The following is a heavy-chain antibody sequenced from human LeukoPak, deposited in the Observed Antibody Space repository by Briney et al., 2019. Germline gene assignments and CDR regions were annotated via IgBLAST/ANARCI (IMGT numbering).Heavy chain of an antibody. CDR3: AIREPIGY. CDR2: ISGSGDRT. V-gene: IGHV3-23*01. CDR1: GFSFANSV. Sequence: GGSLRLSCAASGFSFANSVISWIRQAPGKGPEWVPAISGSGDRTDYADSVRGRFTISRDNSKSTLYLQMNSLRVEDTAIYYCAIREPIGYWGQGSPVTVSP. J-gene: IGHJ4*02. D-gene: IGHD6-13*01.